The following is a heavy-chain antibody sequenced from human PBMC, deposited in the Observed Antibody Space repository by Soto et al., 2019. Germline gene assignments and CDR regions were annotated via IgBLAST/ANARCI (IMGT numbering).Heavy chain of an antibody. CDR3: VKEATPFINPVLVLILAY. CDR1: GFTFSMHS. CDR2: ISRDGRST. Sequence: GGSLRLSCSASGFTFSMHSMHWVRQTPGKALEYVSAISRDGRSTFYADSVKGRFTISRDNSKNTLYLVMNALICDDTAVYDCVKEATPFINPVLVLILAYWGQGTHLPASS. V-gene: IGHV3-64D*08. J-gene: IGHJ4*02. D-gene: IGHD2-2*01.